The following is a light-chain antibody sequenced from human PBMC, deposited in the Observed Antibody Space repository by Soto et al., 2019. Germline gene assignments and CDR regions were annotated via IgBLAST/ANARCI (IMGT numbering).Light chain of an antibody. CDR1: SSNIAAGYD. CDR2: ANS. Sequence: QSVLTQPPSVSGAPGQRVTLSCTGSSSNIAAGYDVHWYQQLPGTAPKLLISANSNRPSGVPDRFSGSKTGTSASLAITGLQAEYEADYYCQSYDSSLNGVLVGGGTKLTVL. V-gene: IGLV1-40*01. J-gene: IGLJ2*01. CDR3: QSYDSSLNGVL.